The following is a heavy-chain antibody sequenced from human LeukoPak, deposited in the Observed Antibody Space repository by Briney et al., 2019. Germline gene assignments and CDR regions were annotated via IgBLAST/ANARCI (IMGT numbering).Heavy chain of an antibody. CDR2: INPNSGGT. CDR1: GYTFTGYY. D-gene: IGHD3-22*01. V-gene: IGHV1-2*02. CDR3: ARVLGGYYDSSGYYAVDY. Sequence: GASVKVSCKASGYTFTGYYMHRVRQAPGQGLEWMGWINPNSGGTNYAQKFQGRVTMTRDTSISTAYMELSRLRSDDTAVYYCARVLGGYYDSSGYYAVDYWGQGTLVTVSS. J-gene: IGHJ4*02.